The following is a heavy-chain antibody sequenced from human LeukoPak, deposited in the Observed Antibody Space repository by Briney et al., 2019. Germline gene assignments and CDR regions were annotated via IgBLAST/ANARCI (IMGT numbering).Heavy chain of an antibody. CDR1: GFTFDDYA. CDR2: ISWNSGSI. Sequence: GRSLRLSCAASGFTFDDYAMHWVRQAPGKGLEWVSGISWNSGSIGYADSVKGRFTISRDNAKNSLYLQMNSLRAEDTALYYCAKDLRGYSGYASPFDHWGQGTLVTVSS. D-gene: IGHD5-12*01. J-gene: IGHJ4*02. V-gene: IGHV3-9*01. CDR3: AKDLRGYSGYASPFDH.